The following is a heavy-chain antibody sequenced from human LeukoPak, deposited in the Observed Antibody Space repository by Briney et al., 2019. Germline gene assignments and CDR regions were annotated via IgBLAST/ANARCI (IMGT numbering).Heavy chain of an antibody. CDR1: GVIFETFG. V-gene: IGHV3-30*02. D-gene: IGHD2-21*02. Sequence: GGSLRLSCAVSGVIFETFGMHWVRHGPGKGLEWVAFLRHEGSDTNYADSVKGRFTISRDNSKNTLYLQMNSLRAEDTAVYYCARPYCGGDCYSEYFQHWGQGTLVTVSS. J-gene: IGHJ1*01. CDR3: ARPYCGGDCYSEYFQH. CDR2: LRHEGSDT.